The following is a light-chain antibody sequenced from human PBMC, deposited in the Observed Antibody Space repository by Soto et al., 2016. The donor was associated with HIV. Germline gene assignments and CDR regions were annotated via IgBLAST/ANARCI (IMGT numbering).Light chain of an antibody. V-gene: IGKV1-39*01. Sequence: DIQMTQSPSSLSASVGDRVTITCRTSQSITDYLNWYQQKPGRAPKLLIYAASSLQSGVPARFSGSGSGTDFTPTISSLQPEDFATYFCQQSYNTPLTFGGGTQGGD. CDR2: AAS. CDR1: QSITDY. CDR3: QQSYNTPLT. J-gene: IGKJ4*01.